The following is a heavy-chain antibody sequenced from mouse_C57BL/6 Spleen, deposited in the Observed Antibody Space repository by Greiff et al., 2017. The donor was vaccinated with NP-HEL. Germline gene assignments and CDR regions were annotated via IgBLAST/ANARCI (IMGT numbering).Heavy chain of an antibody. D-gene: IGHD3-1*01. CDR2: ISDGGSYT. CDR1: GFTFSSYA. J-gene: IGHJ2*01. V-gene: IGHV5-4*01. Sequence: EVQVVESGGGLVKPGGSLKLSCAASGFTFSSYAMSWVRQTPEKRLEWVATISDGGSYTYYPDNVKGRFTISRDNAKNNLYLQMSHLKSEDTAMYYCARDGSDGRYYFDYWGQGTTLTVSS. CDR3: ARDGSDGRYYFDY.